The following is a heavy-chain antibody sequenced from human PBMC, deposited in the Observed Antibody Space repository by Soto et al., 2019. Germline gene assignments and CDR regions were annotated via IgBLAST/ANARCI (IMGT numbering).Heavy chain of an antibody. CDR1: GFTFSSYW. V-gene: IGHV3-74*01. CDR3: ARGLAANWFDS. J-gene: IGHJ5*01. D-gene: IGHD6-25*01. Sequence: EVQLVESGGGLVQPGGSLRLSCAASGFTFSSYWMHWVRQAPGKGLVWVSGLNSDGRSTNYADSVKGRFTISRDNAKNTLYLQMHGLRAADTAIYDWARGLAANWFDSWGQGTLVTVSS. CDR2: LNSDGRST.